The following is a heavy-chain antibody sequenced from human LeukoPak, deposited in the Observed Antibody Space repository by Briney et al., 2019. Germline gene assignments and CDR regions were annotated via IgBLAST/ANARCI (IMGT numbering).Heavy chain of an antibody. CDR2: ISYDGSNK. CDR3: AREKFDS. V-gene: IGHV3-30*03. CDR1: GFTFSSYG. J-gene: IGHJ5*01. Sequence: GGSLRLSCAASGFTFSSYGMHWVRQAPGKGLEWVAVISYDGSNKYYADSVKGRFTISRDNSGNIISLQMNNLTTEDTATYYCAREKFDSWGQGALVTVSP.